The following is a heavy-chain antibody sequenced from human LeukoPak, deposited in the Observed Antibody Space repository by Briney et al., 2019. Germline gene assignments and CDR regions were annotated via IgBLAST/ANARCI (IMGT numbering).Heavy chain of an antibody. CDR1: GFTFSSNY. V-gene: IGHV3-53*01. D-gene: IGHD6-13*01. CDR3: SLEGSSWYRYFQH. CDR2: IYSGGST. Sequence: GGSLRLSCAASGFTFSSNYMSWVRQAPGKGLEWVSVIYSGGSTYYADSVQGRFTISRDNAKNSLYLQMNSLRAEDTAVYYSSLEGSSWYRYFQHWGQGTLVTVSS. J-gene: IGHJ1*01.